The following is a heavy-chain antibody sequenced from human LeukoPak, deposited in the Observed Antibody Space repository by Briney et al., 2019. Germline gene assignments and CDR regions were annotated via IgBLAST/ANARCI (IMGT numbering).Heavy chain of an antibody. CDR3: ARAASIAVAAYYFDY. J-gene: IGHJ4*02. CDR2: IYRSGST. V-gene: IGHV4-30-2*01. CDR1: GGSLSSGGYS. Sequence: SQTVALTYAVSGGSLSSGGYSWSWIRQPPGKGLEWNGHIYRSGSTYYNLSLKSRDTISVDRSTNQFSLKLSSVTAADTAVYYCARAASIAVAAYYFDYWGQGTLVTVSS. D-gene: IGHD6-19*01.